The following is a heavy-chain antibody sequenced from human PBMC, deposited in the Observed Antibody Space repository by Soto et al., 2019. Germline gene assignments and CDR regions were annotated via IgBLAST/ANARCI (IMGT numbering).Heavy chain of an antibody. CDR1: GYTFTSYY. CDR2: INPSGGST. J-gene: IGHJ5*02. Sequence: QVQLVQSGAEVKKPGASVKVSCKASGYTFTSYYMHWVRQAPGQGLEWMGIINPSGGSTSYAQKFQGRVTMTRDTSTSTVYTELSSLRSEDTAVYYCARDTPSGGSYPRCWFDPWGQGTLVTVSS. CDR3: ARDTPSGGSYPRCWFDP. D-gene: IGHD2-15*01. V-gene: IGHV1-46*03.